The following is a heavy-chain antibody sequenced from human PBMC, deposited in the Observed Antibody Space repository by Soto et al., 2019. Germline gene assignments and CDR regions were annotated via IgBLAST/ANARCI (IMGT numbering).Heavy chain of an antibody. CDR3: AKDSRPLYDSSGYNPFDY. J-gene: IGHJ4*02. Sequence: SGGSLRLSCAASGFTFSSYGMHWVRQAPGKGLEWVAVISYDGSNKYYADSVKGRFTISRDNSKNTLYLQMNGLRAEDTAVYYCAKDSRPLYDSSGYNPFDYWGQGTLVTVSS. CDR2: ISYDGSNK. D-gene: IGHD3-22*01. CDR1: GFTFSSYG. V-gene: IGHV3-30*18.